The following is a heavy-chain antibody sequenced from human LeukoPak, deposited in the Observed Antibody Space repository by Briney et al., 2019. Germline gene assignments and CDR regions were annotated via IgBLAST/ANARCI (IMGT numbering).Heavy chain of an antibody. Sequence: HPGGSLRLSCAASGFTFSSYAMSWVRQAPGKGLEWVSAISGSGGSTYYADSVKGRFTISRDNSKNTLYLQMNSLRAEDTAVYYCASDGVTLSPKRDQIVVTTNFDYWGQGTLVTVSS. CDR2: ISGSGGST. CDR3: ASDGVTLSPKRDQIVVTTNFDY. J-gene: IGHJ4*02. CDR1: GFTFSSYA. V-gene: IGHV3-23*01. D-gene: IGHD3-22*01.